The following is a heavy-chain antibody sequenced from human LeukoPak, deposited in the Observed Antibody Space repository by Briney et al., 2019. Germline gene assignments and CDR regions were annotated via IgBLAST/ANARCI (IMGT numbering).Heavy chain of an antibody. V-gene: IGHV4-59*01. D-gene: IGHD3-22*01. CDR2: IYYSGST. CDR3: ARVPMIVVVTEYYFDY. Sequence: SETLSLTCTVSGGSISSYYWSSIRQPPGKGLEWIGYIYYSGSTNYNPSLKSRVTISVDTSKNQFSLKLSSVTAADTAVYYCARVPMIVVVTEYYFDYWGQGTLVTVSS. J-gene: IGHJ4*02. CDR1: GGSISSYY.